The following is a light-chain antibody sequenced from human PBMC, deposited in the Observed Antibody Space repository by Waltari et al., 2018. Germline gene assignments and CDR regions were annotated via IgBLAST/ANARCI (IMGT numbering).Light chain of an antibody. Sequence: DIQMTQSPSTLSASVGDRVTITCRASQTISSWLAWYQQKPGKAPKLLIYKASTLESGVPSRFSGRGSGTEFTLIISSLQPDDFATYYCQQYDSNSGVFTFGPGTKVDIK. CDR3: QQYDSNSGVFT. CDR1: QTISSW. J-gene: IGKJ3*01. V-gene: IGKV1-5*03. CDR2: KAS.